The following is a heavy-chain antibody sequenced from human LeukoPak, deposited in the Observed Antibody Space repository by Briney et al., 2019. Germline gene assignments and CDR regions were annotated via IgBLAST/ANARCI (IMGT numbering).Heavy chain of an antibody. J-gene: IGHJ4*02. CDR3: ARDPRSSGWQYYFDY. D-gene: IGHD6-19*01. CDR2: INPNSGGT. V-gene: IGHV1-2*02. Sequence: ASVKVSCKASGYTFTGYYMHRVRQAPGQGLEWMGWINPNSGGTNYAQKFQGRVTMTRDTSISTAYMELSRLRSDDTAVYYCARDPRSSGWQYYFDYWGQGTLVTVSS. CDR1: GYTFTGYY.